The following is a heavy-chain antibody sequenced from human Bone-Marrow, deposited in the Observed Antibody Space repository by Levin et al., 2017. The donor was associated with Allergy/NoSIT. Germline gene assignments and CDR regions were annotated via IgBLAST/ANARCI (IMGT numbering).Heavy chain of an antibody. J-gene: IGHJ6*02. CDR2: ISSTSSYI. V-gene: IGHV3-21*01. CDR1: GFTFSGYT. D-gene: IGHD3-10*01. Sequence: GGSLRLSCEASGFTFSGYTIHWVRQAPGRGLEWVSSISSTSSYIHYADSVKGRFTISRDNAKNSLYLQMNSLRAEDTAVYYCARGGGSTKGGMDVWGQGTTVTVSS. CDR3: ARGGGSTKGGMDV.